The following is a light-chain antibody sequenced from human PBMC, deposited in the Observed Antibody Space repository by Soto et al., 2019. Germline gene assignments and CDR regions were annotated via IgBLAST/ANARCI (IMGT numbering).Light chain of an antibody. CDR3: QQFNSYPLT. CDR1: QGISSA. Sequence: AIQLTQSPSSLSASVGDRVTITCRASQGISSALVWYQQKPGKAPKLLIYDASSLESGVPSRFSGSGSGTDFTLTISSLQPQDFGTYYCQQFNSYPLTFGGGTKVKIK. J-gene: IGKJ4*01. CDR2: DAS. V-gene: IGKV1-13*02.